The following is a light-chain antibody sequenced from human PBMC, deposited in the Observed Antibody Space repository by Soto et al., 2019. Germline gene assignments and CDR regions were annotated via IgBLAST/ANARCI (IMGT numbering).Light chain of an antibody. Sequence: DLQMTQSPSSVSASVGDRVTITCRASQGSGSSLAWYQQKPGTAPKLLISDASTLEGGVPSRFIGSRSGTSFTLTISTLQPEDSATYYCQQGYSLPWTFGGGTKVEI. CDR2: DAS. CDR3: QQGYSLPWT. V-gene: IGKV1-12*01. CDR1: QGSGSS. J-gene: IGKJ4*01.